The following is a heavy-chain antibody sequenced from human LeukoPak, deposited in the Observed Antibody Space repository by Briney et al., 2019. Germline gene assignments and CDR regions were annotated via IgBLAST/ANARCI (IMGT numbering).Heavy chain of an antibody. Sequence: GGSLRLSCAASGFTFSGSAMHWVRQASGKGLEWVGRIRSKANSYATAYAASVKGRFTISRDDSKNTAYLQMNSLKTEDTAVYYCTLLLWFGEFIVYWGQGTLVTVSS. V-gene: IGHV3-73*01. CDR2: IRSKANSYAT. CDR3: TLLLWFGEFIVY. D-gene: IGHD3-10*01. CDR1: GFTFSGSA. J-gene: IGHJ4*02.